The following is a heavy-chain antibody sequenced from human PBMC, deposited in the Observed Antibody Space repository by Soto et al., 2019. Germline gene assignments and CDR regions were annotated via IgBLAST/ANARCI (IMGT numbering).Heavy chain of an antibody. D-gene: IGHD3-9*01. CDR3: FAGVPNLVYAFDF. CDR2: IKRTACGETT. J-gene: IGHJ4*02. V-gene: IGHV3-15*01. CDR1: GFTFGSAW. Sequence: EVQLVESGGGLVKPGGSLRLSCAASGFTFGSAWMTWGRQTPGKGLEWVGLIKRTACGETTHYAAPVKDRFTISRDDSSSTVYLQMKRLKTEDTALYYCFAGVPNLVYAFDFWGQGTLVTVSS.